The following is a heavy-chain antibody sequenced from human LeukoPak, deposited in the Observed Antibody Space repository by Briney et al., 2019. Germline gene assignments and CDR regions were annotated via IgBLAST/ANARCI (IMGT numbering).Heavy chain of an antibody. V-gene: IGHV1-8*01. CDR3: ARVPPRYYGSGRSQGYYYYYYGMDV. D-gene: IGHD3-10*01. CDR1: GYSFSICD. J-gene: IGHJ6*02. CDR2: MNPNSGNT. Sequence: ASVKVSCKASGYSFSICDINWVRQAAGQGLEWMGWMNPNSGNTGYAQKFQGRVTMTRNTSISTAYMELSSLRSEDTAVYYCARVPPRYYGSGRSQGYYYYYYGMDVWGQGTTVTVSS.